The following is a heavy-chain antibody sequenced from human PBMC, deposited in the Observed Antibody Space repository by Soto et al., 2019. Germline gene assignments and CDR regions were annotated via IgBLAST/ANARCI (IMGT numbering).Heavy chain of an antibody. D-gene: IGHD6-13*01. CDR3: AKRSSSWVFDY. CDR2: ISGSGGIT. J-gene: IGHJ4*02. CDR1: GFTFSSYA. Sequence: EVQLLESGGGLVQPGGSLRLSCAASGFTFSSYAMNWVRQAPGKGLEWVSVISGSGGITYYADSVKGRFTISRDNSKNTLYLQMNSLRAEDTAVYYCAKRSSSWVFDYWGQGTLVTVSS. V-gene: IGHV3-23*01.